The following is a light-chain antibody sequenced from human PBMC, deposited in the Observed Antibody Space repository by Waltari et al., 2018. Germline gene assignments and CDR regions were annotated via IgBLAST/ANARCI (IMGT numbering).Light chain of an antibody. CDR2: DVD. CDR3: SSYTDSRTGV. J-gene: IGLJ3*02. Sequence: QSALTQPASVSGSPGQSITIDCAGTSSDIGGYNYVAWYQHHPGRVPKLLIYDVDNRPSGISDRFSGSKSGNTASLTISGLQAEDEADYFCSSYTDSRTGVFGGGTKLTVL. V-gene: IGLV2-14*03. CDR1: SSDIGGYNY.